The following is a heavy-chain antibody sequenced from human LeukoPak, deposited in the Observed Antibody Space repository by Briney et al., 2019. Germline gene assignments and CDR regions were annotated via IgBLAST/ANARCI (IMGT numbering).Heavy chain of an antibody. CDR2: IRYDGSNK. CDR3: AKDQNEGWELPSYYYYYMDV. V-gene: IGHV3-30*02. CDR1: GFTFSSYG. Sequence: PGGSLRLSCAASGFTFSSYGMHWVRQAPGKGLEWVAFIRYDGSNKYYADSVKGRFTISRDNSKNTLYLQMNSLGAEDTAVYYCAKDQNEGWELPSYYYYYMDVWGKGTTVTVSS. D-gene: IGHD1-26*01. J-gene: IGHJ6*03.